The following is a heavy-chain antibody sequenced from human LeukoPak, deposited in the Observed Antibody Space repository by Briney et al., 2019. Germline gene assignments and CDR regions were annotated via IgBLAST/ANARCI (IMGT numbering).Heavy chain of an antibody. CDR1: GYTFTNYA. J-gene: IGHJ4*02. CDR2: INAGSANT. V-gene: IGHV1-3*01. Sequence: ASVKVSCKASGYTFTNYAMHWVRQAPGQRLEWMGWINAGSANTKYSQKFQGRVTITRDTSASTAYMDLSSLRSEDTAVYHCARGLWNSPEAHFDYWAQGTLVTVSS. CDR3: ARGLWNSPEAHFDY. D-gene: IGHD1-7*01.